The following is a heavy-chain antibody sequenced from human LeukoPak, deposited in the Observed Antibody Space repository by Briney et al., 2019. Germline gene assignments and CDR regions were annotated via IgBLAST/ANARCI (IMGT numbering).Heavy chain of an antibody. CDR2: IWYDGSNK. V-gene: IGHV3-33*06. Sequence: GGSLRLSCAASGFTFSSYGMHWVRQAPGKGLEWVAVIWYDGSNKYYADSVKGRFTISRDNFKNTLYLQMNSLRAEDTAVYYCAKDEERTGYSSGWYWYYYYYYMDVWGKGTTVTVSS. CDR1: GFTFSSYG. J-gene: IGHJ6*03. D-gene: IGHD6-19*01. CDR3: AKDEERTGYSSGWYWYYYYYYMDV.